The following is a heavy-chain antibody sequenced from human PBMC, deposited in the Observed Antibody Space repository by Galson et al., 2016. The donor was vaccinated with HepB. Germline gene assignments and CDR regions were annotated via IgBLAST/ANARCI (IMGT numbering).Heavy chain of an antibody. J-gene: IGHJ2*01. CDR1: GFSFNDYG. CDR2: IGWDSANI. V-gene: IGHV3-9*01. D-gene: IGHD2-2*01. Sequence: SLRLSCAASGFSFNDYGMHWVRQTPGKGLEWVSGIGWDSANIAYADSVRGRFSISRDNAEDSLYLQMDNVKTEDTAMYFCARDCSSRGRWYFDLWGRGTLVIVSS. CDR3: ARDCSSRGRWYFDL.